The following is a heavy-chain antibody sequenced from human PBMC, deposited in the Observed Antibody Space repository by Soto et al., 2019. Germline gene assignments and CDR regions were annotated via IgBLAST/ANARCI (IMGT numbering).Heavy chain of an antibody. D-gene: IGHD3-22*01. J-gene: IGHJ6*02. V-gene: IGHV3-23*01. Sequence: PGGSLRLSCAGSGYTHTFNTYAMSWVRQAPGKGLEWVAVISPTGGSTYYADSVKGRFTISRDNSKNTLYLQMNSLRAEDTAVYYCANLYYYDSSGKDGMDVWGQGTTVTVSS. CDR3: ANLYYYDSSGKDGMDV. CDR2: ISPTGGST. CDR1: GYTHTFNTYA.